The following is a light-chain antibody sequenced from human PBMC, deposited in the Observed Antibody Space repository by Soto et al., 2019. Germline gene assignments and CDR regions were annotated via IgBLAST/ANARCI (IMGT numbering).Light chain of an antibody. Sequence: NFMLTQPHSVSESPGKTLSISCTRSSGSIANNYVQWYQQRPGSAPTTVIYENNQRLSGVPDRFSGSTDGSSNSASLTISGLQTEDEADYYCQSYDNSLSGDVVFGGGTKLTVL. CDR2: ENN. CDR1: SGSIANNY. CDR3: QSYDNSLSGDVV. V-gene: IGLV6-57*04. J-gene: IGLJ2*01.